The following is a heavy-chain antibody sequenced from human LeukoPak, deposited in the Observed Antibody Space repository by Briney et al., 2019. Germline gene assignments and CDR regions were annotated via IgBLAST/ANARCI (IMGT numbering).Heavy chain of an antibody. D-gene: IGHD1-14*01. J-gene: IGHJ5*02. CDR2: INPNSGGT. V-gene: IGHV1-2*02. Sequence: VASVKVSCKASGYTFTGYYMHWVRQAPGQGLEWMGWINPNSGGTNYAQKFQGRVTMTEDTSTDTAYMELNSLRSEDTAVYYCAKPTHARGGPWFDPWGQGTLVTVSS. CDR3: AKPTHARGGPWFDP. CDR1: GYTFTGYY.